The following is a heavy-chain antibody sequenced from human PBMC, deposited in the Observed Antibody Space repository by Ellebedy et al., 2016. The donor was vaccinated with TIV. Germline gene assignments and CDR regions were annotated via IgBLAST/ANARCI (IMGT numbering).Heavy chain of an antibody. J-gene: IGHJ2*01. CDR3: ARLRQSRDRSHWYFDL. CDR2: IYYSGST. CDR1: GGSVTSGGYY. Sequence: SETLSLTXTVSGGSVTSGGYYWSWIRQHPGKGLEWIVYIYYSGSTNYNPSLKSRVTISVDASKNQFSLKLSSVTAADTAVYFCARLRQSRDRSHWYFDLWGRGTLVTVSS. D-gene: IGHD1-14*01. V-gene: IGHV4-61*08.